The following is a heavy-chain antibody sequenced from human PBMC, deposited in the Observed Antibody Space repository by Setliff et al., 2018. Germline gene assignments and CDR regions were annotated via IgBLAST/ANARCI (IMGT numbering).Heavy chain of an antibody. CDR2: IIPIFGTA. Sequence: SVKVSCKASGGTLSSYAISWVRQAPGQGLEWMGRIIPIFGTANYAQKFQGRVTITADKSTSTAYMELSSLRSEDTAVYYCAREPLGYCSSTSCYLSDYYYYYMDVWGKGTTVTVSS. CDR1: GGTLSSYA. V-gene: IGHV1-69*06. J-gene: IGHJ6*03. CDR3: AREPLGYCSSTSCYLSDYYYYYMDV. D-gene: IGHD2-2*01.